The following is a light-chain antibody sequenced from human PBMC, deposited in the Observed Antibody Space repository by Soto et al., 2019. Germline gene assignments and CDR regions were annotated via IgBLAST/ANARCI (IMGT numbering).Light chain of an antibody. CDR2: AAS. J-gene: IGKJ1*01. CDR1: QSISSY. Sequence: DIQMTQSPSSLSASVGDRVTITCRASQSISSYLNWYQQKPGKAPKLLIYAASSLQGGVPSRFSGSGSGTDFTLTISSLQPEDFATYYCQQSQSTPWTFGQGTKVEIK. CDR3: QQSQSTPWT. V-gene: IGKV1-39*01.